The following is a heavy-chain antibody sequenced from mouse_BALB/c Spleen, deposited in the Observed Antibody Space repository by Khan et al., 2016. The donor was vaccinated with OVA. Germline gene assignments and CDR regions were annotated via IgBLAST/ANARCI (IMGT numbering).Heavy chain of an antibody. J-gene: IGHJ3*01. CDR2: IDPFSGGT. CDR1: GYSFTSYY. V-gene: IGHV1S135*01. D-gene: IGHD2-12*01. CDR3: TRHCYVAWFTY. Sequence: VQLKESGPELMKPGASVKISCKASGYSFTSYYIHWVMQSHGKSLEWIGYIDPFSGGTTYTQKFKGKATLTVDKSSSTAYIHFSNLTSEDSAVYYCTRHCYVAWFTYWGQGTLVTVSA.